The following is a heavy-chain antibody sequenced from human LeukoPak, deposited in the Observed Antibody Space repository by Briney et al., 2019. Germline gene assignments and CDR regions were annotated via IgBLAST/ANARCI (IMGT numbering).Heavy chain of an antibody. J-gene: IGHJ4*02. CDR3: ARGPPNWGFDY. CDR1: GYTFTGYD. Sequence: GPVKVSCKASGYTFTGYDINWVRQATGQQLEWMGWMNPNSGNTGYAQKFQGRVTMTRNTSISTAYMELSSLRSEDTAVYYCARGPPNWGFDYWGQGTLVTVSS. D-gene: IGHD7-27*01. V-gene: IGHV1-8*01. CDR2: MNPNSGNT.